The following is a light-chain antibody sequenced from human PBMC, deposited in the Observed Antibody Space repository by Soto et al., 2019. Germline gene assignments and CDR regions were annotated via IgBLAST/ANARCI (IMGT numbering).Light chain of an antibody. CDR3: QQYDNLPG. CDR1: QDISNY. CDR2: DAS. V-gene: IGKV1-33*01. J-gene: IGKJ1*01. Sequence: DIQMTQSPSSLSASVGDRVTITCQASQDISNYLNWYQQKPGKAPKLLIYDASNLETGVPSRFSGSGSGTDFTFTISSLQPEDIATYYCQQYDNLPGFGQGTK.